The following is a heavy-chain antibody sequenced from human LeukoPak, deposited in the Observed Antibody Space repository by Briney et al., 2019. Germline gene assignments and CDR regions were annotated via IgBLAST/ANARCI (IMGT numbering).Heavy chain of an antibody. Sequence: PVKVSDKAAGGTVTSYAISRGRQAPGEGGEGRGEINVLGGLTNYAHSFQGRVTITADKSTSTAYLEVSSLKSEDTAVYYCARGLGRIAAMDGGRYFYGLNVWGQGTTVTVSS. CDR1: GGTVTSYA. CDR3: ARGLGRIAAMDGGRYFYGLNV. V-gene: IGHV1-69*17. D-gene: IGHD6-13*01. CDR2: INVLGGLT. J-gene: IGHJ6*02.